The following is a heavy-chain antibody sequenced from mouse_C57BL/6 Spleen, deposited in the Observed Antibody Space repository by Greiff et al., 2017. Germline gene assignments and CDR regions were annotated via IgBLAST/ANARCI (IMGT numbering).Heavy chain of an antibody. CDR3: ARWISLCFWYFDV. Sequence: VQLQQSGTELVKPGASVKLSCKASGYTFTSYWMHWVKQRPGQGLEWIGNINPSNGGTNYNEKFKSKATLTVDKSSSTAYMQLSSLTSEDSAVYYCARWISLCFWYFDVWGTGTTVTVSS. CDR2: INPSNGGT. CDR1: GYTFTSYW. J-gene: IGHJ1*03. V-gene: IGHV1-53*01.